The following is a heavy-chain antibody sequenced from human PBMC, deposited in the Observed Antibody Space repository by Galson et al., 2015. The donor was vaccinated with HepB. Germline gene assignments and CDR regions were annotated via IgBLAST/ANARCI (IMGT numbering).Heavy chain of an antibody. CDR3: ARDLQFGELSGWYFDL. V-gene: IGHV3-21*01. J-gene: IGHJ2*01. Sequence: SLRLSCAASGFTFSSYSMNWVRQAPGKGLEWVSSISSSSSYIYYADSVKGRFTISRDNAKNSLYLQMNSLRAEDTAVYYCARDLQFGELSGWYFDLWGRGTLVTVSS. CDR1: GFTFSSYS. CDR2: ISSSSSYI. D-gene: IGHD3-10*01.